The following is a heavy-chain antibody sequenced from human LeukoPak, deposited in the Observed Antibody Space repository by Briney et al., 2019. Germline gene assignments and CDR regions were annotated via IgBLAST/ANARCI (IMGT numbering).Heavy chain of an antibody. V-gene: IGHV1-18*01. CDR3: AKEGPGSSWSYYFDY. D-gene: IGHD6-13*01. CDR1: GYTFTSYG. Sequence: ASVKVSCKASGYTFTSYGISWVRQAPGQGLEWMGWISAYNGNTNYAQKLQGRVTMTTDTSTSTAYMELRSLRSDDTAVYYCAKEGPGSSWSYYFDYWGQGTLVTVSS. J-gene: IGHJ4*02. CDR2: ISAYNGNT.